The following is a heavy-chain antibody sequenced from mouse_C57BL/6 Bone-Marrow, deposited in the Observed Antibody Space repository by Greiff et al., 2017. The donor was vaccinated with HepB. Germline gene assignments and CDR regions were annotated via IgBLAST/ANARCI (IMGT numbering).Heavy chain of an antibody. J-gene: IGHJ3*01. D-gene: IGHD1-1*01. V-gene: IGHV14-3*01. CDR3: APHYYGSAWFAY. CDR1: GFNIKNTY. CDR2: IDPANGNT. Sequence: VQLKQSVAELVRPGASVKLSCTASGFNIKNTYMHWVKQRPEQGLEWHGRIDPANGNTKYAPKFQGKATITADTSSNAAYLQLSSLTSEDTAIYYCAPHYYGSAWFAYWGQGTLVTVSA.